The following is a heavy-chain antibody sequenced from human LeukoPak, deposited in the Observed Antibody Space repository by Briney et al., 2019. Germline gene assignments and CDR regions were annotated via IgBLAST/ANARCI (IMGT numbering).Heavy chain of an antibody. J-gene: IGHJ4*02. CDR2: ISGSGGST. CDR1: GFTLSSYA. Sequence: GGSLRLSCAASGFTLSSYAMSWVRQAPGKGLEWVSAISGSGGSTYYADSVKGRFTISRDNSKNTLYLQMNSLRAEDTAVYYCVGIAAAGPFDYWGQGTLVTVSS. V-gene: IGHV3-23*01. D-gene: IGHD6-13*01. CDR3: VGIAAAGPFDY.